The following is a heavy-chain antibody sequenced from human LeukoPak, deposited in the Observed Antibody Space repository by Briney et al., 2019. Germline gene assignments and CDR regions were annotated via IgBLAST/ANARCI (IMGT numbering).Heavy chain of an antibody. CDR2: IYFRGST. D-gene: IGHD2-21*02. CDR3: AIAPPYCGGDCYRSEYFQH. J-gene: IGHJ1*01. V-gene: IGHV4-39*07. CDR1: GGSISSTSYY. Sequence: PSETLSLTCTVSGGSISSTSYYWGWIRQPPGKGLEWIGSIYFRGSTYYSPSLKSRVTISVDTSKNQFSLKLRSVTAADTAVYYCAIAPPYCGGDCYRSEYFQHWGQGTLVTVSS.